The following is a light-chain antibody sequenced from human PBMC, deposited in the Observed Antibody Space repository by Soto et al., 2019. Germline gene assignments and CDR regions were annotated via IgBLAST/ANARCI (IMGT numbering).Light chain of an antibody. V-gene: IGKV3-20*01. CDR2: STS. J-gene: IGKJ1*01. Sequence: EIVLTQSPGTLSLSPGERATLSCRASQSVSSIYSAWYQQKPGQAPRVIIDSTSTRATGIPNRFSGSESGTDFTLTISRLEPEDFAVYYCQQYGGAWTFGQGTKVEIK. CDR3: QQYGGAWT. CDR1: QSVSSIY.